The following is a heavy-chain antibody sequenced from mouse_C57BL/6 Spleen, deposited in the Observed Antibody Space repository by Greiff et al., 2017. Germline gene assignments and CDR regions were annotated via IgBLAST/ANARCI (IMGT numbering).Heavy chain of an antibody. D-gene: IGHD1-1*01. Sequence: QVQLKQPGAELVMPGASVKLSCKASGYTFTSYWMHWVKQRPGQGLEWIGEIDPSDSYTNYNQKFKGKSTLTVDKSSSTAYMQLSSLTSEDSAVYYCARSNYGSSYGVYFDYWGQGTTLTVSS. V-gene: IGHV1-69*01. J-gene: IGHJ2*01. CDR2: IDPSDSYT. CDR1: GYTFTSYW. CDR3: ARSNYGSSYGVYFDY.